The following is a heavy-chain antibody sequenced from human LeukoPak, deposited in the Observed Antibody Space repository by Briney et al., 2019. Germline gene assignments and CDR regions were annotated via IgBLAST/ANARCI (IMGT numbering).Heavy chain of an antibody. V-gene: IGHV6-1*01. CDR3: TRGASGTVGAFDY. J-gene: IGHJ4*02. Sequence: SQTLSLTCAISGDSVSSNCATWNWIRQSPSRGLEWLGRTYYRSKWYNDYAVSVKSRLTINPDTSKNQFSLQLNSVTPEDTAVYYCTRGASGTVGAFDYWGQGTLVTVSS. CDR1: GDSVSSNCAT. D-gene: IGHD3-10*01. CDR2: TYYRSKWYN.